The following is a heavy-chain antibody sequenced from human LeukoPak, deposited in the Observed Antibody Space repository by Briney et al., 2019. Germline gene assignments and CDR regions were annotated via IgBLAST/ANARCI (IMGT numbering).Heavy chain of an antibody. J-gene: IGHJ6*02. Sequence: SSETLSLTCAVYGGSFSGYYWSWIRQPPGKGLEWIGEINHSGSTNYNPSLKSRVTISVDTSKNQFSLKLSSVTAADTAVYYCARGRERGYCSSTSCSSHLYYYGMDVWGQGTTVTVSS. CDR1: GGSFSGYY. D-gene: IGHD2-2*01. V-gene: IGHV4-34*01. CDR3: ARGRERGYCSSTSCSSHLYYYGMDV. CDR2: INHSGST.